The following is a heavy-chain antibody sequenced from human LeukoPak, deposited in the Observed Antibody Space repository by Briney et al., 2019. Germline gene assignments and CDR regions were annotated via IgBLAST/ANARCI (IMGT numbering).Heavy chain of an antibody. CDR1: GGSFRGYY. D-gene: IGHD3-22*01. J-gene: IGHJ4*02. V-gene: IGHV4-34*01. CDR2: INHSGST. Sequence: SETLSLTCAVYGGSFRGYYWSWIRQPPGKGLEWMGEINHSGSTNYNPSLKSRVNISVDTSKNQFSLKLSSVTAADTAVYYCARGLNYDSSGYSYSFDYWGQGTLVTVSS. CDR3: ARGLNYDSSGYSYSFDY.